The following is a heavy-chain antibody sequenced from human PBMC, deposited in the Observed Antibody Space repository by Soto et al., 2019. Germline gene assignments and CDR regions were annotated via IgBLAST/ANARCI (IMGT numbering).Heavy chain of an antibody. V-gene: IGHV1-69*01. Sequence: QEQLVQSGAEVKKPGSSVKVSCKASGGLFSSYPISWVRQVPGQGLAWMGGTIPVFQTAYYTQRFQGRVTITADESTNTAYMELSSLRSEDTAIYYCASGGSGYTWFNEFWGQGTLVTVSS. J-gene: IGHJ4*02. CDR1: GGLFSSYP. CDR2: TIPVFQTA. D-gene: IGHD3-22*01. CDR3: ASGGSGYTWFNEF.